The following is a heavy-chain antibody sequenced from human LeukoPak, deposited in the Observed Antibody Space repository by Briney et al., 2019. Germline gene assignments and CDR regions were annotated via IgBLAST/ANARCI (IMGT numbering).Heavy chain of an antibody. V-gene: IGHV3-11*01. Sequence: GGSLRLSCAASGFTFSYYYMSWIRQPPGKGLEWVSYISSSGSTIYYAASVKGRSTISRDNAKNSLYLQINSLRPDETARYYLARDSSGYPSQYYYYGMDVWGQGPTVTVSS. J-gene: IGHJ6*02. D-gene: IGHD3-22*01. CDR2: ISSSGSTI. CDR3: ARDSSGYPSQYYYYGMDV. CDR1: GFTFSYYY.